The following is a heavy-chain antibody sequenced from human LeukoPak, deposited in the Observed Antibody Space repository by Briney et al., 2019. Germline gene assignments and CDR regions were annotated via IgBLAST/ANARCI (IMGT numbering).Heavy chain of an antibody. V-gene: IGHV4-30-4*01. J-gene: IGHJ4*02. CDR1: GGSISSGDYY. CDR2: IYYSGST. D-gene: IGHD3-9*01. Sequence: PSQTLSLTCTVSGGSISSGDYYWRWIRQPPGKGLEWIGYIYYSGSTYYNPSLKSRVTISVDTSKNQFSLKLSSVTAADMAVYYCAREHTYYDILTGYYDYWGQGTLVTVSS. CDR3: AREHTYYDILTGYYDY.